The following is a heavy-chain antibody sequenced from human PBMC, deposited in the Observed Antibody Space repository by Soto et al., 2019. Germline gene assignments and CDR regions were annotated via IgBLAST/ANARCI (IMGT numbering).Heavy chain of an antibody. CDR1: GFTFSTYT. Sequence: EVQLLESGGGLVQPGGSLRLSCAASGFTFSTYTMSWVRQAPGKGMEFVSAISGTGGSSSYTESVKGRFTISRDNSKNTLSLQMDSLRAEDTARYYCAKRAVAGRNWYFDLWGRGTLVTVSS. CDR2: ISGTGGSS. V-gene: IGHV3-23*01. D-gene: IGHD6-19*01. J-gene: IGHJ2*01. CDR3: AKRAVAGRNWYFDL.